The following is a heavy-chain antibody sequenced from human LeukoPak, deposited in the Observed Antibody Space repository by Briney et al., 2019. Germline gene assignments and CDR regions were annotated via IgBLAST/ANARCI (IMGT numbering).Heavy chain of an antibody. V-gene: IGHV3-74*03. CDR1: GFTFSDFW. CDR2: ISGGATRI. Sequence: PGGSLRLSCVASGFTFSDFWMHWFRQVPGKGLMWLARISGGATRITYADSVKGRFTISRDTAKNTLFLQMNTLKLDDTAMYYCARDARRHRCFDLWGRGTLVTVSS. J-gene: IGHJ2*01. CDR3: ARDARRHRCFDL. D-gene: IGHD5-24*01.